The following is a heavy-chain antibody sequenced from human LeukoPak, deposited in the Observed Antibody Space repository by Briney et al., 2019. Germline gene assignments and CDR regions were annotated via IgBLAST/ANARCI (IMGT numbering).Heavy chain of an antibody. Sequence: SETLSLTCTVSGGSISSYYWSWIRQPPGKGLERIGYSYYSGSTNYNPSLKSRVTISVDTSKNQFSLKLSSVTAADTAVYYCARTPYDFWRGYYIFDYWGQGTLVTVSS. CDR1: GGSISSYY. D-gene: IGHD3-3*01. J-gene: IGHJ4*02. CDR2: SYYSGST. V-gene: IGHV4-59*01. CDR3: ARTPYDFWRGYYIFDY.